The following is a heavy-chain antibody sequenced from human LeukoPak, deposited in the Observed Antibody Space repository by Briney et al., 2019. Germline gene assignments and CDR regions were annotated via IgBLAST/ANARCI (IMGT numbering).Heavy chain of an antibody. CDR3: ARTLLYSSGWFYFDY. J-gene: IGHJ4*02. D-gene: IGHD6-19*01. CDR2: INHSGST. V-gene: IGHV4-34*01. CDR1: GASFSGYY. Sequence: SETLSLTCAVYGASFSGYYWSWIRQPPGKGLEWIGEINHSGSTNYNPSLKSRVTISVDTSKNQFSLKLSSVTAADTAVYYCARTLLYSSGWFYFDYWGQGTLVTVSS.